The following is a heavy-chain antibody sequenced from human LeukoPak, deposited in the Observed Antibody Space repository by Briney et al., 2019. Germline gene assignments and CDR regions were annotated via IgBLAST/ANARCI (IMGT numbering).Heavy chain of an antibody. Sequence: GGSLRLSCAASGFTFSSYWMSWVRQAPGKGLEWVANIKQDGSEKYYVDSVKGRFTISRDNAKNSLYLQMSSLRAEDTAVYYCASGVLGYCSSTSCYEGVYWGQGTLVTVSS. D-gene: IGHD2-2*01. CDR2: IKQDGSEK. CDR1: GFTFSSYW. J-gene: IGHJ4*02. CDR3: ASGVLGYCSSTSCYEGVY. V-gene: IGHV3-7*01.